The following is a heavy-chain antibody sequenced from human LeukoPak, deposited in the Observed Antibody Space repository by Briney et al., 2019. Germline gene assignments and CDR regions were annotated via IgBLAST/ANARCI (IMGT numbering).Heavy chain of an antibody. CDR3: ARDSEDSSGYYPNYYYYYMDV. CDR2: ISYDGSNK. V-gene: IGHV3-30*04. D-gene: IGHD3-22*01. CDR1: GFTFSSYA. Sequence: GGSLRLSCAASGFTFSSYAMHWVRQAPGKGLEWMAVISYDGSNKYYADSVKGRFTISRDNSKNTLYLQMNSLRAEDTAVYYCARDSEDSSGYYPNYYYYYMDVWGKGTTVTVSS. J-gene: IGHJ6*03.